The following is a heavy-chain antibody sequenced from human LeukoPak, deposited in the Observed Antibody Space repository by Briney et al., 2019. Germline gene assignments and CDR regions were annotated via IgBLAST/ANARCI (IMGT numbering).Heavy chain of an antibody. CDR3: ASQSADDAFDI. CDR1: GFTFSSYG. V-gene: IGHV3-33*01. J-gene: IGHJ3*02. CDR2: IWYDGSNK. Sequence: GGSLRLSCAASGFTFSSYGMHWVRQAPGKGLEWVAVIWYDGSNKYYADSVKGRFTISRDNSKNTLYLQMNSLRAEDTAVYYCASQSADDAFDIWGQGTMVTVSS.